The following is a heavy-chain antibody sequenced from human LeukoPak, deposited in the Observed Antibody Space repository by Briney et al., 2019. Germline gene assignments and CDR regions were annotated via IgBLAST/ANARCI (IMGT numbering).Heavy chain of an antibody. CDR2: MNPNSGNT. J-gene: IGHJ3*02. V-gene: IGHV1-8*02. D-gene: IGHD2-2*01. CDR1: GYTFTSYD. CDR3: FCTSCYGGAFDI. Sequence: ASVKVSCKASGYTFTSYDINWVRQATGQGLEWMGRMNPNSGNTGYAQKFQGRVTMTRNTSISTAYMELSSLRSEDTAVYYCFCTSCYGGAFDIWGQGTMVTVSS.